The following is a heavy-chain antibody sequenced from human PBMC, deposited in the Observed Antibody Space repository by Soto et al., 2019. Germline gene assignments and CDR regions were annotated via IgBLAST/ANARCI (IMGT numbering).Heavy chain of an antibody. J-gene: IGHJ6*02. Sequence: GGSLRLSCAASGFTFSAYAMSWVRQAPGKGLEWVSAISGSGGSTYYADSVKGRFTISRDNSKNTLYLQMNSLRAEDTAVYYCPSKRFDYSNYVVRRYYYGMDVWGQGTTVPVSS. V-gene: IGHV3-23*01. CDR1: GFTFSAYA. D-gene: IGHD4-4*01. CDR3: PSKRFDYSNYVVRRYYYGMDV. CDR2: ISGSGGST.